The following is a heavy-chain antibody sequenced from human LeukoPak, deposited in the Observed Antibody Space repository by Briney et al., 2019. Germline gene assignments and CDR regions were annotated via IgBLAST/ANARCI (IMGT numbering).Heavy chain of an antibody. D-gene: IGHD5-24*01. CDR3: ARHRRRWLQPTVTDY. CDR1: GGSISSSSYY. J-gene: IGHJ4*02. V-gene: IGHV4-39*01. CDR2: IYYSGST. Sequence: SETLSLTCTVSGGSISSSSYYWGWIRQPPGKGLEWIGSIYYSGSTYYNPSLKSRVTISVDTSKNQFSLKLSSVTAADTAVCYCARHRRRWLQPTVTDYWGQGTLVTVSS.